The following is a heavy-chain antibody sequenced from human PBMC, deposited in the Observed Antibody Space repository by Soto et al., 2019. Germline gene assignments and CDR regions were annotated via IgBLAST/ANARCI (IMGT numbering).Heavy chain of an antibody. CDR3: ARRSAAGP. J-gene: IGHJ4*02. Sequence: QVQLQQWGAGLLKPSETLSLTCAVYGGSFSGYYWSWIRQPPGKGLEWIGEINHSGSTNYNPSLKSRVTISVDTSKNQSSLKLSSVTAADTAVDYCARRSAAGPWGQGTLVTVAS. V-gene: IGHV4-34*01. D-gene: IGHD6-25*01. CDR2: INHSGST. CDR1: GGSFSGYY.